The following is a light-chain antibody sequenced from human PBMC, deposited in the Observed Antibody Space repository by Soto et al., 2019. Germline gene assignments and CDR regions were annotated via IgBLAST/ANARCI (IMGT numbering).Light chain of an antibody. J-gene: IGKJ1*01. V-gene: IGKV3-20*01. Sequence: EIVLTQSPGTLSLSPGERATLXCRXSQSVSSSYLAWYQQKPGQAPRLLIYGASSRATGIPDRFSGSGSGTDFTLTISRLGPEDFAVYYCQHYGSSPWTFGQGTKVDI. CDR1: QSVSSSY. CDR3: QHYGSSPWT. CDR2: GAS.